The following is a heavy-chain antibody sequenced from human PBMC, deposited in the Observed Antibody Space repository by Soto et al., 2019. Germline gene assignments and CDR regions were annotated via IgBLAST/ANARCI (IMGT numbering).Heavy chain of an antibody. D-gene: IGHD2-21*01. CDR1: GFTFSSYS. V-gene: IGHV3-48*01. Sequence: PGGSLRLSCAASGFTFSSYSMNWVRQAPGKGLEWVSYISSSSSTIYYADSVKGRFTISRDNAKNSLYLQMNSLRAEDTAVYYCARADCGGDCFHYYYYYYMDVWGKGTTVTVSS. CDR3: ARADCGGDCFHYYYYYYMDV. J-gene: IGHJ6*03. CDR2: ISSSSSTI.